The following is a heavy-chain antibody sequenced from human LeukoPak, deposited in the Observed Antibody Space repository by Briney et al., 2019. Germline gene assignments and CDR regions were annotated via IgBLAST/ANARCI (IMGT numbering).Heavy chain of an antibody. Sequence: PSETLSLTCTVSGGSISSNYWSWVRQPPGKGLEWLGYIHYSGRTNYNPSLKSRVTISVDTSKNQFSLKLSSVTAADTAVYYCATEVAPSDHYYYYGMDVWGQGTTVTVSS. CDR3: ATEVAPSDHYYYYGMDV. V-gene: IGHV4-59*01. CDR2: IHYSGRT. D-gene: IGHD5-12*01. J-gene: IGHJ6*02. CDR1: GGSISSNY.